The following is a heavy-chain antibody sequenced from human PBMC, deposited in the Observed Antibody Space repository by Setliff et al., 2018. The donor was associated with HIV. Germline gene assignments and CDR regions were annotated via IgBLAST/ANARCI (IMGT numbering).Heavy chain of an antibody. Sequence: SVKVSCKTAGGIFVHHAVSWVRQAPGQGLEWMGGIIPFFGTALYAPKFQGRVTITANESTSTAYMELSSLRSEDTGVYYCARGGTLTLISYFDTWGQGTQVTVSS. CDR2: IIPFFGTA. CDR3: ARGGTLTLISYFDT. D-gene: IGHD1-26*01. V-gene: IGHV1-69*13. J-gene: IGHJ5*02. CDR1: GGIFVHHA.